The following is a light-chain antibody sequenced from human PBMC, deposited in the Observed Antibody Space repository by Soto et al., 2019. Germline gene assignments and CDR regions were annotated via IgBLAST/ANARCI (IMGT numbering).Light chain of an antibody. CDR3: QQYQRYPPS. J-gene: IGKJ4*01. V-gene: IGKV1-16*01. CDR2: AAT. CDR1: HPININ. Sequence: DIQMTQSPSSLSASVGVRVTITCRASHPININLVWFQQKPGKAPKSLIYAATNLQSGVPSRFSGSGGGTDFSLTISSLQPEDVATYYCQQYQRYPPSFGGGTKLEIK.